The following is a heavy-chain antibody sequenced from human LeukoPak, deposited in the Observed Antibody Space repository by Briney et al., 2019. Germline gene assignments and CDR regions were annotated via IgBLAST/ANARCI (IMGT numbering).Heavy chain of an antibody. CDR3: ARDQVHLGDC. J-gene: IGHJ4*02. Sequence: PGGSLRLSCAASGFTFSSYSMNWVRQAPGKGLEWVSSISSSSSYIYYADSVKGRFTISRDNSKNTLYLQMNSLRAEDTAVYYCARDQVHLGDCWGQGTLVTVSS. CDR2: ISSSSSYI. V-gene: IGHV3-21*01. CDR1: GFTFSSYS.